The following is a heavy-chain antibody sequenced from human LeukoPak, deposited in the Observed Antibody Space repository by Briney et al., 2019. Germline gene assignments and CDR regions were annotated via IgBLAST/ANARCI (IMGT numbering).Heavy chain of an antibody. CDR3: ARSPIRNYDSSGYYSALHAFDI. Sequence: SETLSLTCTVSGGSLSSGGYYWSWIRQHPGKGLEWVGYSYYSGSTYYNPSLKSRVTISVDTSKTQCSLKLTSVTAADTAVYYCARSPIRNYDSSGYYSALHAFDIWGQGTMVTVSS. J-gene: IGHJ3*02. CDR1: GGSLSSGGYY. V-gene: IGHV4-31*03. D-gene: IGHD3-22*01. CDR2: SYYSGST.